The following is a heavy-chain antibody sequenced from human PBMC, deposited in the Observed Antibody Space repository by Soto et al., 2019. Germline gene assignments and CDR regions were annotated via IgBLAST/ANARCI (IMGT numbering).Heavy chain of an antibody. D-gene: IGHD1-1*01. CDR2: IYHSGST. CDR1: GGSISGSNW. Sequence: SETLSLTCAVSGGSISGSNWWSWVRQPPGKGLEWIGEIYHSGSTNYNPSLKSRVTISVDKSKSQFSLKLSSVTAADTAVYYCARRTGSSYSRFGYWGQGTLVTVSS. V-gene: IGHV4-4*02. CDR3: ARRTGSSYSRFGY. J-gene: IGHJ4*02.